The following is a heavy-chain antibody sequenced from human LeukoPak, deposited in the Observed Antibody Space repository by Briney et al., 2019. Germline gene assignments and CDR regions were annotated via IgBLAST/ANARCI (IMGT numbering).Heavy chain of an antibody. Sequence: PGGSLRLSCAASGFTFSSYGMSWVRQAPGKGPEWVSAISGGGGSTYYADSVKGRFTISRDNAKNSLYLQMNSLRAEDTAVYYCARAGTYYYDSSGYFFDYWGQGTLVTVSS. CDR3: ARAGTYYYDSSGYFFDY. D-gene: IGHD3-22*01. CDR2: ISGGGGST. CDR1: GFTFSSYG. V-gene: IGHV3-23*01. J-gene: IGHJ4*02.